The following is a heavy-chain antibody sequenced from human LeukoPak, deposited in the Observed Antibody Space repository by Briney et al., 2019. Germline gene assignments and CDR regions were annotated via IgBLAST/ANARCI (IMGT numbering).Heavy chain of an antibody. CDR1: GYKFTNNW. CDR2: IYPGDSDT. V-gene: IGHV5-51*01. D-gene: IGHD3-3*01. J-gene: IGHJ5*02. CDR3: ARSSVNWFDP. Sequence: PGESQKISCKGSGYKFTNNWIAWVRQMPGKGLEWMGIIYPGDSDTKYSPSFQGQVTISADKFISTAYLQWSSLKASDTAIYYCARSSVNWFDPWGQGTLVTVSS.